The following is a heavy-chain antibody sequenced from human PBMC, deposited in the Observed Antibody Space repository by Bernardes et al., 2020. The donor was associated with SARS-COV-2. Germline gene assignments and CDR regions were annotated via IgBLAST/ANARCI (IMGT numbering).Heavy chain of an antibody. CDR3: AGSSCGIDCYIGGLRSWDYGMDV. V-gene: IGHV4-39*01. D-gene: IGHD2-21*02. CDR1: GGSISSSNYY. J-gene: IGHJ6*02. Sequence: SKTLSLTCTVSGGSISSSNYYWGWIRQPPGKGLEWIGSIYSRGSSYYNPSLQRRVSESVDPSKNQFSLRLSFVTAADTAVYYCAGSSCGIDCYIGGLRSWDYGMDVWGQGTTVTVSS. CDR2: IYSRGSS.